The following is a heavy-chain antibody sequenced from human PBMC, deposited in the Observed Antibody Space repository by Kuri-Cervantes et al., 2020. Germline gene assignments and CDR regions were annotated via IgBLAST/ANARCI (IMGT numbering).Heavy chain of an antibody. Sequence: ASVKGSCKASGYTFTSYDINWVRQATGQGLEWMGWMNPNSGNTGYAQKFQGRVTMTRNTTISTAYMELSSLRSEDTAVYYCAKPDRGVVKDYWGQGTLVTVSS. CDR3: AKPDRGVVKDY. CDR1: GYTFTSYD. V-gene: IGHV1-8*01. CDR2: MNPNSGNT. J-gene: IGHJ4*02. D-gene: IGHD4-23*01.